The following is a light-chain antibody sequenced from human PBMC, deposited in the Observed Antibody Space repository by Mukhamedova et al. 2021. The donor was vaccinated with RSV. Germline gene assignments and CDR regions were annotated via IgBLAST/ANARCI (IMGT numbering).Light chain of an antibody. J-gene: IGKJ3*01. Sequence: WYQRRVHGKPPTLLIHSAAILQTGVPSRFSGSASGTEFTLTISSLQPEDVAIYYCQRYNSVSPTFGPGTKVDL. CDR3: QRYNSVSPT. CDR2: SAA. V-gene: IGKV1-27*01.